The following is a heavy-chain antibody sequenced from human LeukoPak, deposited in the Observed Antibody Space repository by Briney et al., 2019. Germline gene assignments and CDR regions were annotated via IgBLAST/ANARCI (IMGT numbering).Heavy chain of an antibody. CDR1: GGTFNNYA. CDR2: VVPMFGIR. CDR3: ATEPSRSYSFGHLDF. J-gene: IGHJ4*02. D-gene: IGHD5-12*01. Sequence: SVKVSCKTSGGTFNNYAISWVRQAPGQGLEWMGRVVPMFGIRNYPQTFRGRINITADKATNTVYMELRSLRAEDTAIYYCATEPSRSYSFGHLDFWGLGT. V-gene: IGHV1-69*04.